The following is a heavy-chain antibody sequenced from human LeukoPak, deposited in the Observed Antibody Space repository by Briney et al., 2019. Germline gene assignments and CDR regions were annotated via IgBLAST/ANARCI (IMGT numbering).Heavy chain of an antibody. D-gene: IGHD1-7*01. CDR3: ARDGPWGEELRSDYFDY. CDR2: IKQDGSEK. V-gene: IGHV3-7*01. Sequence: PGGSLRLSCTTSGFTFRDHALSWFRQAPGKGLEWVANIKQDGSEKYYVDSVKGRFTISRDNAKNSLYLQMNSLRAEDTAVYYCARDGPWGEELRSDYFDYWGQGTPVTVSS. CDR1: GFTFRDHA. J-gene: IGHJ4*02.